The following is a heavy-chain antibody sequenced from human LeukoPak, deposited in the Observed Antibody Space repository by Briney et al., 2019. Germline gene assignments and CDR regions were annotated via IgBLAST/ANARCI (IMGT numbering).Heavy chain of an antibody. J-gene: IGHJ3*02. CDR3: ARDLRGYYGSGPSLAFDI. CDR1: GGSISSYY. CDR2: IYYSGST. V-gene: IGHV4-59*12. D-gene: IGHD3-10*01. Sequence: PSETLSLTCTVSGGSISSYYWSWIRQPPGKGLEWIGYIYYSGSTYYNPSLKSRVTISVDTSKNQFSLKLSSVTAADTAVYYCARDLRGYYGSGPSLAFDIWGQGTMVTVSS.